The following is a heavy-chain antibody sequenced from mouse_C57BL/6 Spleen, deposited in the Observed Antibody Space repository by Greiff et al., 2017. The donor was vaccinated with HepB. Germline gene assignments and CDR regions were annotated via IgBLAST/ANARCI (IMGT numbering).Heavy chain of an antibody. CDR2: ISSGGDYI. CDR3: TRDGNYGGYFDV. D-gene: IGHD2-1*01. J-gene: IGHJ1*03. V-gene: IGHV5-9-1*02. Sequence: EVMLVESGEGLVKPGGSLKLSCAASGFTFSSYAMSWVRQTPEKRLEWVAYISSGGDYIYYADTVKGRFTISRDNARNTLYLQMSSLKSEDTAMYYCTRDGNYGGYFDVWGTGTTVTVSS. CDR1: GFTFSSYA.